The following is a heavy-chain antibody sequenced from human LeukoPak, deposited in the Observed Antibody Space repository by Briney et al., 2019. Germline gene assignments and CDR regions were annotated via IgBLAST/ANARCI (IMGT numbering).Heavy chain of an antibody. CDR3: TTYKWELLAVDY. CDR1: GFTFSNAW. V-gene: IGHV3-15*01. J-gene: IGHJ4*02. Sequence: PGGSLRLSCAASGFTFSNAWMTWVRQAPGKGLEWVGRIRSETDGGTTDYAAPVKGRFTISRDDSKNTLYLRMNSLKTEDTAVCYCTTYKWELLAVDYWGQGTLVTVSS. CDR2: IRSETDGGTT. D-gene: IGHD1-26*01.